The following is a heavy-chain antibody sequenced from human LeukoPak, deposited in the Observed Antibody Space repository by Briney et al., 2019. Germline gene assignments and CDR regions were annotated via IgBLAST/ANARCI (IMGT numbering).Heavy chain of an antibody. CDR3: ARARPYYDFWSGYYTAHFDY. D-gene: IGHD3-3*01. CDR2: IYYSGST. Sequence: KTSETLSLTCTVSGGSISSSSYYWGWIRQPPGKGLEWIGSIYYSGSTYYNPSLKSRVTISVDTSKNQFSLKLSSVTAADTAVYYCARARPYYDFWSGYYTAHFDYWGQGTLVTVSS. J-gene: IGHJ4*02. V-gene: IGHV4-39*07. CDR1: GGSISSSSYY.